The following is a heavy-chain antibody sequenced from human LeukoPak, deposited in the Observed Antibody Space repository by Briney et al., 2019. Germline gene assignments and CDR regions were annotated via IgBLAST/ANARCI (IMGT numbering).Heavy chain of an antibody. CDR1: SGSVTSGSYY. V-gene: IGHV4-61*01. Sequence: SETLSLTCTVSSGSVTSGSYYWTWIRQPPGKGLEWIGYFYASGSTNYNPSLKSRITISADTSKNQFSLNLNSLTAADTAVYYCAREWGNAVRADYWGQGTLVTVSS. CDR3: AREWGNAVRADY. CDR2: FYASGST. J-gene: IGHJ4*02. D-gene: IGHD3-16*01.